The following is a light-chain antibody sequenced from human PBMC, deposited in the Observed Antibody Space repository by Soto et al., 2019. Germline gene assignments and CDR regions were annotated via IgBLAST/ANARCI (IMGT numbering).Light chain of an antibody. J-gene: IGLJ2*01. CDR1: SSNIGAGYA. V-gene: IGLV1-40*01. Sequence: QSVLTQPPSVSGDPGQRITISCTGSSSNIGAGYAVHWYQHLPGTAPKLLIFDNNNRPSGVPDRFSGSKSGTSASLAITGLQADDEADYYCQSFDSGLSVVVFGGGTKLTVL. CDR2: DNN. CDR3: QSFDSGLSVVV.